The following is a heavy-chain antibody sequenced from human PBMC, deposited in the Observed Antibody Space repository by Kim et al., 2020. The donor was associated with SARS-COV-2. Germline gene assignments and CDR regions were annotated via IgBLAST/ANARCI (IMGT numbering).Heavy chain of an antibody. Sequence: GGSLRLSCAASGFTFTSFCMSWVRQAPGKGLEWVANINQHGSETKYVDSVKGRFTISRDNAKDSVYLQMNNLRAEDRAVYYCARDAWAQGWTDGFDYWG. CDR3: ARDAWAQGWTDGFDY. D-gene: IGHD1-26*01. CDR1: GFTFTSFC. V-gene: IGHV3-7*01. CDR2: INQHGSET. J-gene: IGHJ4*01.